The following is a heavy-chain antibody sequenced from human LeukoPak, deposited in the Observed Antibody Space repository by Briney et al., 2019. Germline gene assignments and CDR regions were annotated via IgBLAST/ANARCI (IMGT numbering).Heavy chain of an antibody. CDR3: AKDLAEYSSSSGLDY. V-gene: IGHV3-23*01. D-gene: IGHD6-6*01. CDR1: GFTFSSYA. Sequence: GGSLRLSCAASGFTFSSYAMSWVRQAPGKGLEWVSGISGSGGSTYYADSVKGRFTISRDNSKNTLYLQMNSLRAEDTAVYYCAKDLAEYSSSSGLDYWGQGTLVTVSS. J-gene: IGHJ4*02. CDR2: ISGSGGST.